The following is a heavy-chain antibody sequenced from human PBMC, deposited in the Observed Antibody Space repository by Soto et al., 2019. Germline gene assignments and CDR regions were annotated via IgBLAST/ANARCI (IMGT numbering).Heavy chain of an antibody. CDR1: GFTFNSYA. V-gene: IGHV3-30-3*01. CDR2: ISYDGSIK. CDR3: ARRYYDSSGYHSGYYYGMDV. J-gene: IGHJ6*02. D-gene: IGHD3-22*01. Sequence: GGSLRLSCAASGFTFNSYAMHWVRQAPGKGLEWVAIISYDGSIKYYADSVKGRFTISRDNSKNTLYLQMSSLRIEDTAVYYCARRYYDSSGYHSGYYYGMDVWGQGTTVTVSS.